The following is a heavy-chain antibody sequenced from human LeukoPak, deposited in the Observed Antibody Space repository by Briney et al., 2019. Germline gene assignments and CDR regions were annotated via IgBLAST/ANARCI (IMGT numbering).Heavy chain of an antibody. D-gene: IGHD3-10*01. Sequence: SETLSLTCTASGGSSSNGGYSWNWIRQYPGRGLEWIGYINYSGVTYYNPSLRSRVTMSVDTSKNQFSLKLCSVTAADTAVYYCARGLGYYYGSAGGYWGQGILVTVSS. J-gene: IGHJ4*02. V-gene: IGHV4-31*03. CDR3: ARGLGYYYGSAGGY. CDR2: INYSGVT. CDR1: GGSSSNGGYS.